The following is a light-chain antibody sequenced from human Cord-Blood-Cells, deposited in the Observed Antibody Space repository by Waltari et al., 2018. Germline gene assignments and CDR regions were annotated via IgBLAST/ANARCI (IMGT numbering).Light chain of an antibody. CDR2: LGS. V-gene: IGKV2-28*01. CDR1: QSLLHSNGYNY. Sequence: DIVMTQSPLSLPVTPGEPASISCRSSQSLLHSNGYNYLDWYLQKLGQSPQLLIYLGSNRASGVPDRFSGSGSGTDFTLKISRVEAEDVGVYYCMQALQTPRFTFGPGTKVDIK. CDR3: MQALQTPRFT. J-gene: IGKJ3*01.